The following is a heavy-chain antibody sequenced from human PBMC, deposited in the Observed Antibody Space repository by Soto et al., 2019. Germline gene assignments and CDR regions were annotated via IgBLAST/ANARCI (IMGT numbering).Heavy chain of an antibody. J-gene: IGHJ5*02. CDR1: GGSISSYY. CDR3: ARDRHYDILTGYHYNWFDP. D-gene: IGHD3-9*01. CDR2: IYYSGST. Sequence: SETLSLTCTVSGGSISSYYWSWIRQPPGKGLEWIGYIYYSGSTNYNPSLKSRVTISVDTSKNQFSLKLSSVTAADTAVYYCARDRHYDILTGYHYNWFDPWGQGTLVTVSS. V-gene: IGHV4-59*01.